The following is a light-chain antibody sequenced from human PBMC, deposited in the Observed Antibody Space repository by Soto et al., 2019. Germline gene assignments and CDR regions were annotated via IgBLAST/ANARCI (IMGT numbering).Light chain of an antibody. J-gene: IGKJ1*01. Sequence: DIQMTQSPSTLSASVGDRVTITFRASQSISSWLAWYQQKPGKAPKLLIYDASSLQSGVPPRFSGSGSGTEFTLTISSLQPDDFATYYCQQYNSHWTFGQGTKVDIK. V-gene: IGKV1-5*01. CDR3: QQYNSHWT. CDR2: DAS. CDR1: QSISSW.